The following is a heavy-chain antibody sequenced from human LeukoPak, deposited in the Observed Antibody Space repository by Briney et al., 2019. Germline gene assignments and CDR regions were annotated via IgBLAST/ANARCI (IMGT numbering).Heavy chain of an antibody. CDR1: GGSISSSSYY. CDR3: ARGRFRSRTSTVTTNYFGY. V-gene: IGHV4-39*07. D-gene: IGHD4-17*01. CDR2: IYHSGST. Sequence: PSETLSLTCTVSGGSISSSSYYWGWIRQPPGKGLEWIGEIYHSGSTNYNPSLKSRVTISVDKSKNQFSLKLSSVTAADTAVYYCARGRFRSRTSTVTTNYFGYWGQGTLVTVSS. J-gene: IGHJ4*02.